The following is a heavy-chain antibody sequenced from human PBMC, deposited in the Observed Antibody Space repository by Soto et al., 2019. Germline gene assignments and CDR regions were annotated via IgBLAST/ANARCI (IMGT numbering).Heavy chain of an antibody. Sequence: SETLSLTCTVSGGSISSGGYYWSWIRQHPGKGLEWIGYIYYSGSTYYNPSLKSRVTISVDTSKNQFSLKLSSVTAADTAVYYCARDGGYCSSTSCYTYYYYGMDVWGQGTTVTVSS. CDR1: GGSISSGGYY. CDR3: ARDGGYCSSTSCYTYYYYGMDV. J-gene: IGHJ6*02. CDR2: IYYSGST. V-gene: IGHV4-31*03. D-gene: IGHD2-2*02.